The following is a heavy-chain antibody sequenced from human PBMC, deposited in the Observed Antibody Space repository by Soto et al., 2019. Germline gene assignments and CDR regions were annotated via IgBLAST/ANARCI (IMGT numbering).Heavy chain of an antibody. CDR1: GGSISSYY. D-gene: IGHD3-10*01. V-gene: IGHV4-59*08. Sequence: SETLSLTCTVSGGSISSYYWSWIRQPPGKGLEWIGYIYYRGSTNYNPSLKSRVTISVDTSKNQFSLKLSSVTAADTAVYHCARLKIVTMVRGLIPGDDNWFDPWGQGTLVTVSS. CDR2: IYYRGST. J-gene: IGHJ5*02. CDR3: ARLKIVTMVRGLIPGDDNWFDP.